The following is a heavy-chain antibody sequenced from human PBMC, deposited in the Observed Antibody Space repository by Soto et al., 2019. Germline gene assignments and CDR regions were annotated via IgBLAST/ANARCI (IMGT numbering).Heavy chain of an antibody. J-gene: IGHJ4*02. CDR3: ATLLISSGSLKD. CDR1: GGSISSSDYY. Sequence: SETLSLTCTVSGGSISSSDYYWGWIRQPPGKGLEWIGSIYYSGSTYYNPSLKSRVTISVDTSKNQFSLKLSSVTAADTAVYYCATLLISSGSLKDWGQGTLVTVSS. D-gene: IGHD2-15*01. CDR2: IYYSGST. V-gene: IGHV4-39*01.